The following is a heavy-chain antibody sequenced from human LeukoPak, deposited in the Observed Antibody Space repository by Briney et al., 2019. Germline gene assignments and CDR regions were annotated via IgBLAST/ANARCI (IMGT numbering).Heavy chain of an antibody. Sequence: GGSLRLSCAASGFTFSSYAMSWVRQAPGKGLEWVANIKQDGSEKYHVDSVKGRFTISRDNAKNSLYLQMNSLRAEDTAVYYCARGRYCSSTSCHFDYWGQGTLVTVSS. D-gene: IGHD2-2*01. V-gene: IGHV3-7*01. CDR2: IKQDGSEK. J-gene: IGHJ4*02. CDR3: ARGRYCSSTSCHFDY. CDR1: GFTFSSYA.